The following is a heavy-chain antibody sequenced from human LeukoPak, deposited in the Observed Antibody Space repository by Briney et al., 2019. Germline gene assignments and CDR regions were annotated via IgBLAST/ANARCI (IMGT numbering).Heavy chain of an antibody. Sequence: PGRSLRLSCTASGFTFGDYAMSWVRQAPGKGLEWVSSISSSSSYIYYADSVKGRFTISRDNAKNSLYLQMNSLRAEDTAVYYCASLYGDYDFWSGYYPFDPWGQGTLVTVSS. CDR2: ISSSSSYI. V-gene: IGHV3-21*01. CDR1: GFTFGDYA. CDR3: ASLYGDYDFWSGYYPFDP. D-gene: IGHD3-3*01. J-gene: IGHJ5*02.